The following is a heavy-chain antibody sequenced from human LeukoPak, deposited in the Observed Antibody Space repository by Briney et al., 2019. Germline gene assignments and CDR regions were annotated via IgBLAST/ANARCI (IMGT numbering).Heavy chain of an antibody. CDR3: AKDRVPYCSGGSCYSADY. Sequence: GGSLRLSCAASGFTFSSYAMSWVRQAPGKGLEWVSAISGSGGSTYYADSVKGRFTISRDNSKNTLYLQMNSLRAEDTAVYYCAKDRVPYCSGGSCYSADYWGRGTLVTVSS. D-gene: IGHD2-15*01. V-gene: IGHV3-23*01. CDR2: ISGSGGST. J-gene: IGHJ4*02. CDR1: GFTFSSYA.